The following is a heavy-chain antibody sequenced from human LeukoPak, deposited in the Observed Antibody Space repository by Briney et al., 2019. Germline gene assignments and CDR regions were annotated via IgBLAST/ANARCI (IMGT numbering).Heavy chain of an antibody. D-gene: IGHD2-15*01. CDR1: GGSISSGDYY. V-gene: IGHV4-30-4*01. CDR3: ARAGYCSGGSCRRSDAFDI. CDR2: IYYSGST. Sequence: SQTLSLTCTVSGGSISSGDYYWSWIRQPPGKGLEWIGYIYYSGSTYYNPSLKSRVTISADTSKNQFSLKLSSVTAADTAVYYCARAGYCSGGSCRRSDAFDIWGQGTMVTVSS. J-gene: IGHJ3*02.